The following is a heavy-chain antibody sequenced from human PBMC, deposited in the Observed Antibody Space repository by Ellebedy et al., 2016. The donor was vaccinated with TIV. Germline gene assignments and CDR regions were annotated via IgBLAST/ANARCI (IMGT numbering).Heavy chain of an antibody. V-gene: IGHV1-18*04. Sequence: AASVKVSCKASGHSFTSYGISWVRQAPGEGLEWVGWISAYNGNTLYIEKFQGRVTMTTDTSTNTAYMELRSLRSDETAVYFCAGSLYFGDFPFDSWGQGTLVTVSS. CDR3: AGSLYFGDFPFDS. CDR1: GHSFTSYG. D-gene: IGHD3-10*01. CDR2: ISAYNGNT. J-gene: IGHJ4*02.